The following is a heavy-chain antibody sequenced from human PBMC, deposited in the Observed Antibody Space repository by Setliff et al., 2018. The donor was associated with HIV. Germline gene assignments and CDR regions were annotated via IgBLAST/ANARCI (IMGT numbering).Heavy chain of an antibody. CDR1: EFTFSSYN. V-gene: IGHV3-21*01. CDR3: ARDVSWRVRTYIDY. D-gene: IGHD3-3*01. CDR2: ISSSSRSK. Sequence: PGGSLRLSCAASEFTFSSYNLNWVRQAPGKGLEWVSSISSSSRSKYYADSVKGRFTISRDNAKNSLYLQMNSLTAEDTAVYYCARDVSWRVRTYIDYWGQGALVTVSS. J-gene: IGHJ4*02.